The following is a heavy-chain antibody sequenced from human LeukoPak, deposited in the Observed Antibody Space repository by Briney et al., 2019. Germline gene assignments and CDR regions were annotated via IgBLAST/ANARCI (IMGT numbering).Heavy chain of an antibody. V-gene: IGHV1-69*05. CDR1: GGTFNSYA. CDR2: IIPIFGTA. D-gene: IGHD6-6*01. Sequence: SVKVSCKASGGTFNSYAITWVRQAPGQGLEWMGGIIPIFGTANYAQKLQGRVTMTTDTSTSTAYMELRSLRSDDTAVYCCARDSSSSSAWLDYWGQGTLVTVSS. J-gene: IGHJ4*02. CDR3: ARDSSSSSAWLDY.